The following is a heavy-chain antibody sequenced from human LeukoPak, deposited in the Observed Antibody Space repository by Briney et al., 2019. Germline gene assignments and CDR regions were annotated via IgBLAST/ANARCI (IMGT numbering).Heavy chain of an antibody. D-gene: IGHD3-16*02. Sequence: PGGSLRLSCAASGFTFSSYSMNWIRQAPGKGLEWVSSISSDSSYIYYADSLKSRFTISRDNAKNSLYLQMNSLSTEDTAVYYCARDFRRISEYWGQGTLVTVSS. CDR2: ISSDSSYI. V-gene: IGHV3-21*01. CDR3: ARDFRRISEY. CDR1: GFTFSSYS. J-gene: IGHJ4*02.